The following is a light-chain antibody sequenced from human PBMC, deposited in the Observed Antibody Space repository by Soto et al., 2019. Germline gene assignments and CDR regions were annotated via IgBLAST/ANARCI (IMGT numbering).Light chain of an antibody. J-gene: IGKJ1*01. V-gene: IGKV1-5*03. CDR1: QSISSW. CDR3: QQYSTYPWT. Sequence: DIQMTQSPSTLSASVGDRVTITCRASQSISSWLAWYQQEPGKAPKLLISTASSLESGVPSRFSGSGSGTEFALTISSLRPDDFATYYCQQYSTYPWTFGQGTKVEIK. CDR2: TAS.